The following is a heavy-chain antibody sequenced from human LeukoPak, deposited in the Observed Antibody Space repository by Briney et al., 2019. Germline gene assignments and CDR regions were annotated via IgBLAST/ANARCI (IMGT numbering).Heavy chain of an antibody. D-gene: IGHD3-22*01. CDR3: ATDRMWYYDSSGYADAFDI. CDR2: FDPEDGET. CDR1: GYTLTELS. Sequence: GASVKVSCKVSGYTLTELSMHWVRQAPGKGLEWMGGFDPEDGETIYARKFQGRVTMTEDTSTDTAYMELSSLRSEDTAVYYCATDRMWYYDSSGYADAFDIWGEGTMVTVSS. V-gene: IGHV1-24*01. J-gene: IGHJ3*02.